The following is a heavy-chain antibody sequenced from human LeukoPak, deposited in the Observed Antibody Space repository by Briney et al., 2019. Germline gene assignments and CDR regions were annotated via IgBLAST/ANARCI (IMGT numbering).Heavy chain of an antibody. V-gene: IGHV7-4-1*02. CDR2: INTNTGNP. J-gene: IGHJ3*02. CDR3: ARVQQRGAFDI. Sequence: GASVKVSCKASGYTFTSYGISWVRQAPGQGLEWMGWINTNTGNPTYAQGFTGRFVFSLDTSVSTAYLQISSLKAEDTAVYYCARVQQRGAFDIWGQGTMVTVSS. CDR1: GYTFTSYG. D-gene: IGHD6-25*01.